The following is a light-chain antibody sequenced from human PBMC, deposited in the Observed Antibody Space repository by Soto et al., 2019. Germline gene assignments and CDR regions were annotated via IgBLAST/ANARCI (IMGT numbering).Light chain of an antibody. CDR1: QTISTH. J-gene: IGKJ2*01. Sequence: DIQMTQSPSSLSASVRDRVTITCRSSQTISTHLNWYQQKPGKAPKLLIYAASTLQSGVPSRFSGSVSGTDFTLTINSLQPEDFATYYCKLGLTLPYTFGQGTKLEIK. CDR3: KLGLTLPYT. V-gene: IGKV1-39*01. CDR2: AAS.